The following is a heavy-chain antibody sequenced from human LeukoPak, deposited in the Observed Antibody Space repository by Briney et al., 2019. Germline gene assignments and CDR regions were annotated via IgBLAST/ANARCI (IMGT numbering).Heavy chain of an antibody. V-gene: IGHV3-30*18. Sequence: GGSLRLSCAASGFTFGSYGMHWVRQAPGKGLEWIVVISNDGSNKYYADSVKGRFTIFRDNSKNTVYLQMNSLRVEDTAVYYCAKSLYGGCDYWGQGTVVTVSS. CDR2: ISNDGSNK. CDR3: AKSLYGGCDY. J-gene: IGHJ4*02. CDR1: GFTFGSYG. D-gene: IGHD3-16*02.